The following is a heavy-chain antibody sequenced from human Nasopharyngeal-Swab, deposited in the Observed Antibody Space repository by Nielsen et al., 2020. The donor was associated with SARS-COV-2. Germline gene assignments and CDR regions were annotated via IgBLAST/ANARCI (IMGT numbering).Heavy chain of an antibody. CDR2: ISAYNGNT. J-gene: IGHJ5*02. D-gene: IGHD1-7*01. CDR3: ARCRNYFTPFDP. Sequence: ASVKVPCKASGYTFTSYGISWVRQAPGQGLEWMGWISAYNGNTNYAQKLQARVTMTTDTSTSTAYMELRSLRSDDTAVYYCARCRNYFTPFDPWGQGTLVTVSS. CDR1: GYTFTSYG. V-gene: IGHV1-18*04.